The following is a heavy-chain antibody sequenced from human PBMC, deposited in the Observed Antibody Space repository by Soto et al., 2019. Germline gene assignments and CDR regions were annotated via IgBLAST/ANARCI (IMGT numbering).Heavy chain of an antibody. Sequence: ASVKVSCKASGYTFTSYYMHWVRQAPGQGLEWMGIINPSGGSTSYAQKFQGRVTMTRDTSTSTVYMELSSLRSEDTAVYYCASSYCTNGVCALAHAFDIWGQGTMVTVSS. V-gene: IGHV1-46*03. CDR1: GYTFTSYY. CDR3: ASSYCTNGVCALAHAFDI. CDR2: INPSGGST. J-gene: IGHJ3*02. D-gene: IGHD2-8*01.